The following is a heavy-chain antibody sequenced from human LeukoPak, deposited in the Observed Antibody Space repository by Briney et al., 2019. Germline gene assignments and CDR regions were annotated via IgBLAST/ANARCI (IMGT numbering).Heavy chain of an antibody. J-gene: IGHJ6*03. Sequence: GGSLRLSCAASGFTFSSYWMSWVRQAPGKGLEWVANIKQDGSKKYYVDSVKGRFTISRDNAKNSLYLQMNSLRAEDTAVYYCAREGPEIYSSGWLLPYYYYYMDVWGKGTTVTVSS. CDR1: GFTFSSYW. CDR2: IKQDGSKK. CDR3: AREGPEIYSSGWLLPYYYYYMDV. D-gene: IGHD6-19*01. V-gene: IGHV3-7*01.